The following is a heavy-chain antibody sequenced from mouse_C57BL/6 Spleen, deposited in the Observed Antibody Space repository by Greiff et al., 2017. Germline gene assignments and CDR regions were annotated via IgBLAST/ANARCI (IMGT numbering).Heavy chain of an antibody. J-gene: IGHJ4*01. CDR3: ARRPESAMDY. V-gene: IGHV1-64*01. CDR2: IHPNSGST. CDR1: GYTFTSYW. Sequence: VQLQQPGAELVKPGASVKLSCKASGYTFTSYWMHWVQQRPGQGLEWIGMIHPNSGSTNYNEKFKGKDTLTVDKSSSTAYMQISSLTSEDSAVYYCARRPESAMDYWGQGTSVTVSS.